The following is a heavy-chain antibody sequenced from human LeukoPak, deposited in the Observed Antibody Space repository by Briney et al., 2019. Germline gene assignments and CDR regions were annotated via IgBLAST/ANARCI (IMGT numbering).Heavy chain of an antibody. J-gene: IGHJ4*02. V-gene: IGHV1-2*02. D-gene: IGHD3-9*01. CDR3: AGELLLRYSQGGFDN. CDR1: GYTFTGYY. CDR2: INLKSGDT. Sequence: GASVKVSCKASGYTFTGYYIHWVRQAPGQGLEWMGWINLKSGDTTYAQQFQGRVTMTRDTSINTAYMELSRLRSDDTAVYYCAGELLLRYSQGGFDNWGQGSLVTVSS.